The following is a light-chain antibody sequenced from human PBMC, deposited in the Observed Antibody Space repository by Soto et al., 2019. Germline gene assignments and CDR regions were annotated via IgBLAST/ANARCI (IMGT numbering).Light chain of an antibody. CDR3: HKYNSAPLT. J-gene: IGKJ4*02. CDR2: ASS. Sequence: DIQMTQSPSSLSASVGDRVTITCRASQGISNYLAWYQQKPGEVPKLLIYASSTLQSGVPSRFSGSGSGTDFTLSISSLVPEDVATYYCHKYNSAPLTFGGGTKVEIK. V-gene: IGKV1-27*01. CDR1: QGISNY.